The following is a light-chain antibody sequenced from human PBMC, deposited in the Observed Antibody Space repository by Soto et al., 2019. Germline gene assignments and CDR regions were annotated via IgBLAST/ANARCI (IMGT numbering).Light chain of an antibody. CDR3: QQYNYWPPLT. CDR2: GAS. Sequence: EIVMTQSPATLSVSPGERATLSCRASQSVSSNVAWYQHKPGQAPRLLIYGASTRATGIPARFSGSGSGTEFTLTISSLQSEDFAVYYCQQYNYWPPLTFGGGTKVEIK. CDR1: QSVSSN. J-gene: IGKJ4*01. V-gene: IGKV3-15*01.